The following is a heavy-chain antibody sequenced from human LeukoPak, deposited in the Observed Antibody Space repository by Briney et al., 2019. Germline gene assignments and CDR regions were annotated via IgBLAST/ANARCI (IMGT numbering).Heavy chain of an antibody. CDR3: ARASRGSGSYVY. CDR2: IYHSGST. CDR1: SYSISSGYY. J-gene: IGHJ4*02. D-gene: IGHD3-10*01. V-gene: IGHV4-38-2*02. Sequence: PSETLSLTCTVSSYSISSGYYWGWIRQPPGKGLEWIGSIYHSGSTYYNPSLKSRVTISVDTSKNQFSLKLSSVTAADTAVYYCARASRGSGSYVYWGQGTLVTVSS.